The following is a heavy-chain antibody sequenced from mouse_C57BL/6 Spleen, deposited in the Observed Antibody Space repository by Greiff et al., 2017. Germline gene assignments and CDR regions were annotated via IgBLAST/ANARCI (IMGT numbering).Heavy chain of an antibody. Sequence: VQLQQSGPELVKPGASVKISCKASGYSFTGYYMNWVKQSPEKSLEWIGEINPSTGGTTYNQKFKAKATLTVDKSSSTAYMQLKSLTSEDSAGYYCARIDYSNSFAYWGQGTLVTVSA. V-gene: IGHV1-42*01. CDR3: ARIDYSNSFAY. J-gene: IGHJ3*01. CDR1: GYSFTGYY. CDR2: INPSTGGT. D-gene: IGHD2-5*01.